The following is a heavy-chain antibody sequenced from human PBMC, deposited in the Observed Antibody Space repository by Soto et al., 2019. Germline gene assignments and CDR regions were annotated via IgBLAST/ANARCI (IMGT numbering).Heavy chain of an antibody. D-gene: IGHD6-19*01. Sequence: QVQLQESGPGLVKPSQTLSLTCSVSGGSISSANNYWSWIRQHPGKGLEWIGYIYYSGSTYYNPSLKSRLTISVDTPKNQFSLKLNSVTAADTAVYYCAKADGEQWLVPHLDNWGQGTLVTVS. V-gene: IGHV4-31*03. CDR3: AKADGEQWLVPHLDN. CDR1: GGSISSANNY. CDR2: IYYSGST. J-gene: IGHJ4*02.